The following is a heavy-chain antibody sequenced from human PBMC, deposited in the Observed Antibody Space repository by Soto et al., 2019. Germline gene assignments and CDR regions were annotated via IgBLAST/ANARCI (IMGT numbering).Heavy chain of an antibody. CDR3: ARGFYGSGSYGENWFDP. D-gene: IGHD3-10*01. Sequence: SETLSLTCTVSGGSISSYYWSWIRQPPGKGLEWIGYIYYSGSTNYNPSLKSRVTISVDTSKNQFSLKLSSVTAADTAVYYCARGFYGSGSYGENWFDPWGQGTLVTVSS. J-gene: IGHJ5*02. CDR1: GGSISSYY. CDR2: IYYSGST. V-gene: IGHV4-59*01.